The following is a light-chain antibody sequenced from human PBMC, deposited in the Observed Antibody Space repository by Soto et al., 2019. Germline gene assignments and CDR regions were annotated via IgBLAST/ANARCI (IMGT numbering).Light chain of an antibody. CDR1: SSNIGAGYD. CDR2: GNS. V-gene: IGLV1-40*01. J-gene: IGLJ3*02. Sequence: QSVLTQPPSVSGAPGQRVTISCTGSSSNIGAGYDVHWYQQLPGTAPKLLMYGNSNRPSGVPDRFSGSKSGTSASLAITGLQAEDEADYYCHSYDSSLGGFWVFGGGTKLTVL. CDR3: HSYDSSLGGFWV.